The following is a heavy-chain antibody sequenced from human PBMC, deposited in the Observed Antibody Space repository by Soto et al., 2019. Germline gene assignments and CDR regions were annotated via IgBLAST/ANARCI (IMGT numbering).Heavy chain of an antibody. CDR2: NDWDDDK. V-gene: IGHV2-70*11. CDR3: ARIRFLYDSSGYYFDY. Sequence: SGPTLVKPTQTLTLTCTFSGFSLSTSGMCVSWIRQPPGKALEWLARNDWDDDKYYSTSLKTRLTISKDTSKNQVVLTMTNMDPVDTATYYCARIRFLYDSSGYYFDYWGQGTLVTVSS. D-gene: IGHD3-22*01. CDR1: GFSLSTSGMC. J-gene: IGHJ4*02.